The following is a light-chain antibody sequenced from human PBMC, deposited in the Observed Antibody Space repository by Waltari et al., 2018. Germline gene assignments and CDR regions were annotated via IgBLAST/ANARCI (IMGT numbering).Light chain of an antibody. Sequence: QTVVTQEPSFSVSPGGTVTLTCGLNSGSGATSYYPSWYQQTPGQAPRTLIYSTNSRSAGVPDRFSGSILGNKAALTITGAQADDESDYYCVLYMGRGIAVFGGGTKLTVV. J-gene: IGLJ3*02. V-gene: IGLV8-61*01. CDR1: SGSGATSYY. CDR2: STN. CDR3: VLYMGRGIAV.